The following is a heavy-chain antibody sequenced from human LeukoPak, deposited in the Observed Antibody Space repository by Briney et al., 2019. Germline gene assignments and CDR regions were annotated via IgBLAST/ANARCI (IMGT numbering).Heavy chain of an antibody. D-gene: IGHD3-22*01. Sequence: PSETLSLTCTVSGGSVSSGNYYWSWIRQPPGKGLEWIGYVYYSGSTDYNLSLKSRVTISVDTSKNQVSLKLSSVTAADTAVYYCARAEYYHDSSGYYHTSAYDIWGQGTMVTVSS. CDR2: VYYSGST. CDR3: ARAEYYHDSSGYYHTSAYDI. J-gene: IGHJ3*02. V-gene: IGHV4-61*01. CDR1: GGSVSSGNYY.